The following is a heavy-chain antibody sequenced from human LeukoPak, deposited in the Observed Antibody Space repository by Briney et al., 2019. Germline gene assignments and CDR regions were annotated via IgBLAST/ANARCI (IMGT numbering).Heavy chain of an antibody. V-gene: IGHV3-21*01. CDR3: AKGRGIAASYFDY. CDR2: ISSSSSYI. CDR1: GFTFSSYS. Sequence: GGSLRLSCAASGFTFSSYSMNWVRQAPGKGLEWVSSISSSSSYIYYADSVKGRFTISRDNAKNSLYLQMNSLRAEDTAVYYCAKGRGIAASYFDYWGQGTLVTVSS. J-gene: IGHJ4*02. D-gene: IGHD6-13*01.